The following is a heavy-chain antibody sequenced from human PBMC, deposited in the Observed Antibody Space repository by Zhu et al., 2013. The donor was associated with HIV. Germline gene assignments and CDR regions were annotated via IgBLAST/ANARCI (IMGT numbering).Heavy chain of an antibody. CDR3: ARVVVRNDERAYYYMDF. D-gene: IGHD1-1*01. V-gene: IGHV1-69*06. CDR2: IILFSGTS. CDR1: GGPFSNYE. J-gene: IGHJ6*03. Sequence: QVQVVQSGAEVKKPGSSVKVSCKASGGPFSNYEVTWVRQAPGQGLEWMGGIILFSGTSISAKKFQGRVTISADKSTTTVHMELRSLRSDDTAIYYCARVVVRNDERAYYYMDFWGKGTTVTVSS.